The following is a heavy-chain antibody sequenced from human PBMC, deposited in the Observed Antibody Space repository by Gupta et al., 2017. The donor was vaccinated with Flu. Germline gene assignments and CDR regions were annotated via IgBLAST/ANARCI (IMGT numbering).Heavy chain of an antibody. CDR3: ARDPNHIVGMNGTFAN. Sequence: QVQLVESGGGVVQPGRSLRLPCTASGFTFSRYGMHWVRQAPGKGLEWVALIWYDGSIKNYVDSLKGRFTISRDNSKNTVYLQMISLRAEDTAVDYCARDPNHIVGMNGTFANWGQGTLVTVSS. J-gene: IGHJ4*02. CDR2: IWYDGSIK. CDR1: GFTFSRYG. D-gene: IGHD1-26*01. V-gene: IGHV3-33*01.